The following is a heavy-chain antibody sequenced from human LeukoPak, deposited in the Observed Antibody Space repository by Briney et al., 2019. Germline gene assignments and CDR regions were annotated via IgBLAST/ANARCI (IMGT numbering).Heavy chain of an antibody. CDR2: IYYSGST. D-gene: IGHD6-19*01. V-gene: IGHV4-39*01. CDR1: GGSISSGGYY. Sequence: PETLSPTFTVSGGSISSGGYYWGWIRQPPGKGLEWIGSIYYSGSTYYNPSLKSRVTISVDTSKNQFSLKLTSVTAADAAVYYCARQYSSGWRWFDPWGQGTMATVSS. J-gene: IGHJ5*02. CDR3: ARQYSSGWRWFDP.